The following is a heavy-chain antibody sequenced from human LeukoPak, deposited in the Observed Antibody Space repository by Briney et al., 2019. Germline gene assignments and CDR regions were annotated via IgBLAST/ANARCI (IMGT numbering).Heavy chain of an antibody. V-gene: IGHV4-34*01. CDR1: GGSFSGYY. CDR2: INHSGST. Sequence: SETLSLTCAVYGGSFSGYYWSWIRQPPGKGLEWIGEINHSGSTNYNPSLKSRVTISVDTSKNQFSLKLSSVTAADTAVYYCARLYGSGGYYPVHYFDYWGQGTLVTVSS. D-gene: IGHD3-10*01. CDR3: ARLYGSGGYYPVHYFDY. J-gene: IGHJ4*02.